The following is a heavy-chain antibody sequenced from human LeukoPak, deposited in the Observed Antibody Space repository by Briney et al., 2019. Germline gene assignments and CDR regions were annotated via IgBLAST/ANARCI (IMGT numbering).Heavy chain of an antibody. J-gene: IGHJ4*02. V-gene: IGHV3-69-1*01. D-gene: IGHD3-22*01. CDR2: IYTNGNT. CDR1: GFIFRNYG. Sequence: AGGSLRLSCAASGFIFRNYGMNWVRQAPGKGLEWGSGIYTNGNTRYADSVRGRFTISRDNAKSSLHLQMNSLRAEDTAVYYCARDPSNYYDSSGYYAAVCDYWGQGTLVTVSS. CDR3: ARDPSNYYDSSGYYAAVCDY.